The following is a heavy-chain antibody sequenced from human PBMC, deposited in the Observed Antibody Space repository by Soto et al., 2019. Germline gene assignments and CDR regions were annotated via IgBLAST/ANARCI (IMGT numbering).Heavy chain of an antibody. D-gene: IGHD2-8*01. Sequence: EAQLLESGGGLVQPGGSLRLSCEASGFTFRSYGISWVRQAPGKGLEWVSAISGGGSNTYYSDSVKGRFTISRDNSKNAAYLQMNSLRGDDTALYFRAKDRGVRAGLDYWVQGTLVTVSS. J-gene: IGHJ4*02. CDR1: GFTFRSYG. CDR2: ISGGGSNT. V-gene: IGHV3-23*01. CDR3: AKDRGVRAGLDY.